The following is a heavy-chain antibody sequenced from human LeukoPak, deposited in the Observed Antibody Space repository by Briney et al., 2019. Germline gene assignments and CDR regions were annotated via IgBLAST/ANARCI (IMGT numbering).Heavy chain of an antibody. CDR1: GFSLSSYW. J-gene: IGHJ4*02. Sequence: PGGSLRLSCAASGFSLSSYWMSWVRQAPGKGLEWVANIKHDGSDKYYVDSVKGRFTISRDNAKNSVHLQMNSLRAEDTAVYYCARDDSEFDYWGQGTLVTVSS. CDR2: IKHDGSDK. V-gene: IGHV3-7*01. D-gene: IGHD2-21*02. CDR3: ARDDSEFDY.